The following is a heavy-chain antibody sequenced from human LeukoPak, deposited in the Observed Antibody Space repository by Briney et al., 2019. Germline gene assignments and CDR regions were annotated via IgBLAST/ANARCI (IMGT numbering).Heavy chain of an antibody. D-gene: IGHD3-22*01. V-gene: IGHV4-38-2*02. CDR3: AREFQYYYESSGYFDH. CDR1: GYSISSDYY. CDR2: IHHSGRT. J-gene: IGHJ4*02. Sequence: SETLSLTCTVSGYSISSDYYWGWIRQPPGKGLEWIGSIHHSGRTYYNPSLKSRVTISVDTSKNQFSLKLSSVTAADTAVYYCAREFQYYYESSGYFDHWGQGTLVTVSS.